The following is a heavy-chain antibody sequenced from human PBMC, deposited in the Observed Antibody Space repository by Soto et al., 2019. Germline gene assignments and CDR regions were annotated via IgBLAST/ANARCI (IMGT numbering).Heavy chain of an antibody. V-gene: IGHV4-59*01. Sequence: SETLSLTCTVSGGPISSYYWSWIRQPPGKGLEWIGYIYYSGSTNYNPSLKSRVTISVDTSKNQFSLKLSSVTAADTAVYYCARASQLLWFGEAVGYYYGMDVWGQGTTVTVSS. J-gene: IGHJ6*02. CDR1: GGPISSYY. CDR3: ARASQLLWFGEAVGYYYGMDV. CDR2: IYYSGST. D-gene: IGHD3-10*01.